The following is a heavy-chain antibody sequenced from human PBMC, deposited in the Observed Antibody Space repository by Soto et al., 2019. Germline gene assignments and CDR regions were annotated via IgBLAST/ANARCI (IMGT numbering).Heavy chain of an antibody. J-gene: IGHJ6*03. D-gene: IGHD3-16*01. CDR3: ARRGVLGLGDSYYYYSYWDV. CDR2: IYYSGST. Sequence: SETLSLTCTVSGGSISSYYWSWIRQPPGKGLEWIGYIYYSGSTNYNPSLKSRVTISVDTSKNQFSLKLSSVTAADTAVYYCARRGVLGLGDSYYYYSYWDVGGKGTTVTVP. V-gene: IGHV4-59*08. CDR1: GGSISSYY.